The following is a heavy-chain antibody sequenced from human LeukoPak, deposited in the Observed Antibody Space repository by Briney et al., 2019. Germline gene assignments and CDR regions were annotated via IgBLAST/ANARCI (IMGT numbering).Heavy chain of an antibody. CDR1: GYTFTSYD. J-gene: IGHJ5*02. CDR2: MNPNSGNT. CDR3: ARGTVAGTGDWFDP. V-gene: IGHV1-8*03. Sequence: GASVKVSCKASGYTFTSYDINWVRQATGQGLEWMGWMNPNSGNTGYAQKFQGRVTITRNTSISTAYMELSSLRSEDTAVYYCARGTVAGTGDWFDPWGQGTLVTVSS. D-gene: IGHD6-19*01.